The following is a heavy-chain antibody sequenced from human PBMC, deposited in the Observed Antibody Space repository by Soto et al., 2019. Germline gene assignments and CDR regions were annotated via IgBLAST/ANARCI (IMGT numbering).Heavy chain of an antibody. Sequence: QVQLQESGPGLVKASETLSLTCDVSGDSISSGAWWSWVRQSPGKGLQWIGEIYHSGNTRNNPSLKSRVTMSVDKSNNQFSLNLMSVTAADTATYYCARDSRTGCSSTDCYMSWGRGILVTVSS. CDR1: GDSISSGAW. CDR3: ARDSRTGCSSTDCYMS. V-gene: IGHV4-4*02. CDR2: IYHSGNT. D-gene: IGHD2-2*01. J-gene: IGHJ5*02.